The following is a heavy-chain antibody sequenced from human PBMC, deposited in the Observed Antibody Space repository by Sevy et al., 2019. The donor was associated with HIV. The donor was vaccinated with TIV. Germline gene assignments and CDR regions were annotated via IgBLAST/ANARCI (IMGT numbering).Heavy chain of an antibody. CDR3: ARGPQQLVPFFDY. J-gene: IGHJ4*02. V-gene: IGHV1-8*03. Sequence: ASVKVSCKASGYTFTSYDINWVRQATGQGLEWMGWMNPNSGNTGYAHKFQGRVTITRNTSISTAYMELSSLRSEDTAVYYCARGPQQLVPFFDYWGQGTLVTVSS. D-gene: IGHD6-13*01. CDR2: MNPNSGNT. CDR1: GYTFTSYD.